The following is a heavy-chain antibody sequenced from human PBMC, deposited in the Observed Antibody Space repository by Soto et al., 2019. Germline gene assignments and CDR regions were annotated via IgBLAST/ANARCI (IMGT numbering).Heavy chain of an antibody. CDR1: GFTFSSYA. V-gene: IGHV3-23*01. CDR3: AISSIAARGRYYYGMDV. CDR2: ISGSGGST. D-gene: IGHD6-6*01. Sequence: AGGSLRLSCAASGFTFSSYAMSWVRQAPGKGLEWVSAISGSGGSTYYADSVKGRFTISRDNSKNTLYLQMNSLRAEDTAVYYCAISSIAARGRYYYGMDVWGQGTTVTVSS. J-gene: IGHJ6*02.